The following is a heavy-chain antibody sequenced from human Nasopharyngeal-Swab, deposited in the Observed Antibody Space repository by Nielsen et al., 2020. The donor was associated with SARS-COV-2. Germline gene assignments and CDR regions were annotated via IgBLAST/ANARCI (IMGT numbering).Heavy chain of an antibody. CDR1: GGSINSYY. D-gene: IGHD2-21*01. J-gene: IGHJ5*02. Sequence: SETLSLTCTVSGGSINSYYWNWIRQPAGKGLEWIGRIYTSGYTNYNPSLKSRVTLSLDTSKNQFSLNLSSVTAADTAVYYCARLVRGAVFNWFDPWGQGTLVTVSS. V-gene: IGHV4-4*07. CDR3: ARLVRGAVFNWFDP. CDR2: IYTSGYT.